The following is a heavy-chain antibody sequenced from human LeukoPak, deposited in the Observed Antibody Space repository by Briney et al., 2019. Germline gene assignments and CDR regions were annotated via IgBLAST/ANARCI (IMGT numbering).Heavy chain of an antibody. Sequence: GGSLRLSCAASGFTFSSYAMSWVRQAPGKGLEWVSAISGSGGSTYYADSVKGRFTISRDNSKNTLYLQMNSLRAEDTAVYYCAKGQGPWRFRGLGVFYYWGQETQGTVSS. V-gene: IGHV3-23*01. CDR1: GFTFSSYA. J-gene: IGHJ4*02. D-gene: IGHD3-10*01. CDR2: ISGSGGST. CDR3: AKGQGPWRFRGLGVFYY.